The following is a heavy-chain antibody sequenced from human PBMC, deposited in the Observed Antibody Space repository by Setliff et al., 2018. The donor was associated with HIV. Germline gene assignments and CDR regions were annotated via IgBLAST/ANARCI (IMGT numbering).Heavy chain of an antibody. J-gene: IGHJ4*02. V-gene: IGHV4-34*01. CDR1: GGSFNGYS. Sequence: PSETLSLTCAVYGGSFNGYSWTWIRQPPGKGLEWIGGINHSGSTNYNPSLKSRVTISVDTSKSQFSLRLNSVTASDTAVYYCARAAAGNTGPFDLWGQGSQVTVSS. CDR3: ARAAAGNTGPFDL. CDR2: INHSGST. D-gene: IGHD4-17*01.